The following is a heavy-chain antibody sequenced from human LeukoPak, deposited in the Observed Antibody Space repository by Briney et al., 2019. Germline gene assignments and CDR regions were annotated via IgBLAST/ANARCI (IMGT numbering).Heavy chain of an antibody. D-gene: IGHD3-9*01. Sequence: SETLSLTCAVYGGSFNGYYWSWIRQPPGKGLEWIGEINHSGSTNYNPSLKSRVTISVDTSKNQFSLKLSSVTAADTAVYYCASTYYDILTGPRTYNWFDPWGQGTLVTVSS. J-gene: IGHJ5*02. CDR1: GGSFNGYY. CDR2: INHSGST. CDR3: ASTYYDILTGPRTYNWFDP. V-gene: IGHV4-34*01.